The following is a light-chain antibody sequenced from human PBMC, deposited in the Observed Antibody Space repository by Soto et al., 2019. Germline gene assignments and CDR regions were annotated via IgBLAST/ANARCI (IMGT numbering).Light chain of an antibody. CDR3: QQYNSYGWT. J-gene: IGKJ1*01. CDR1: QSISSW. Sequence: DIQMTQSPSALSASEGDRATITCRASQSISSWLAWYQQKPGKAPKLLIYDASSLERGVPSRFSGSGSGTEFTLTISSLQPDDFATYYCQQYNSYGWTFGRGTKVDIK. CDR2: DAS. V-gene: IGKV1-5*01.